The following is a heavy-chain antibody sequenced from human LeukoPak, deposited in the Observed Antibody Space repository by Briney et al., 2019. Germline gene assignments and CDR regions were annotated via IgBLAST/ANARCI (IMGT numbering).Heavy chain of an antibody. CDR1: GYTFTGYY. CDR3: TRAYLHGGNPFDY. V-gene: IGHV1-2*02. D-gene: IGHD4-23*01. J-gene: IGHJ4*02. CDR2: INPNSGGT. Sequence: ASVKVSCKASGYTFTGYYMHWVRQAPGQGLEWVGWINPNSGGTNYAQKFQGRVTVTRDTSISTAYMELTSLRYDDTAVYYCTRAYLHGGNPFDYWGQGTLVTVSS.